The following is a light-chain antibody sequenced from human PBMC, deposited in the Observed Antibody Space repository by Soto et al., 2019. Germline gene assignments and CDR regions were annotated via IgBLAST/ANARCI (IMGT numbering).Light chain of an antibody. V-gene: IGLV2-14*01. J-gene: IGLJ2*01. CDR3: TSYARSDSLL. CDR1: RSDIGGSSY. CDR2: DVS. Sequence: QSVLTQPAAVSGSPGQSITISCTGTRSDIGGSSYVSWYQHHPGTAPRLVLYDVSSRPSGVSARFSGSRSGNTASLTISGLQAEDEADYYCTSYARSDSLLFGGGTQLTVL.